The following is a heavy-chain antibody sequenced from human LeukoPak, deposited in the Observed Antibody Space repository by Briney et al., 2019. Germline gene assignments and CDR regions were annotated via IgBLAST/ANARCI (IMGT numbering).Heavy chain of an antibody. CDR2: INHSGST. Sequence: SETLSLTCTVSGGSISSYYWSWIRQPPGKGLEWIGEINHSGSTNYNPSLKSRVTISVDTSKNQFSLKLSSVTAADTAVYYCAGERDGYNYGAFDIWGQGTMVTVSS. D-gene: IGHD5-24*01. V-gene: IGHV4-34*01. CDR3: AGERDGYNYGAFDI. J-gene: IGHJ3*02. CDR1: GGSISSYY.